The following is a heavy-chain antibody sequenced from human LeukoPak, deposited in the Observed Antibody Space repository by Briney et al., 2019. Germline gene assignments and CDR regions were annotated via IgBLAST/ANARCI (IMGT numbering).Heavy chain of an antibody. V-gene: IGHV3-64*04. CDR3: AKAPPYKKYFDY. J-gene: IGHJ4*02. CDR2: ISSNGGST. Sequence: GGSLRLSCAASGFTFSRYSMHWVRQAPGKGLEYVSAISSNGGSTYYADSVKGRFTISRDNSKNTLYLQMNSLRAEDTAVYYCAKAPPYKKYFDYWGQGTLVTVSS. CDR1: GFTFSRYS. D-gene: IGHD1-1*01.